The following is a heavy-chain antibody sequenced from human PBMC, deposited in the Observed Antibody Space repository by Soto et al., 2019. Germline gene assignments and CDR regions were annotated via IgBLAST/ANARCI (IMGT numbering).Heavy chain of an antibody. CDR1: SGPTRSHN. CDR3: VRQGIDYLHGLVDV. CDR2: VYYTGGT. Sequence: QVQVQQSGPRLVKPSETLSLTCTVSSGPTRSHNWGWIRQSPGRGLEWIGYVYYTGGTSYNPSLNSWVSXSADTSTNHISLTLSSVTAADTAIYYCVRQGIDYLHGLVDVWGQGTAVSVSS. D-gene: IGHD1-26*01. J-gene: IGHJ6*02. V-gene: IGHV4-59*08.